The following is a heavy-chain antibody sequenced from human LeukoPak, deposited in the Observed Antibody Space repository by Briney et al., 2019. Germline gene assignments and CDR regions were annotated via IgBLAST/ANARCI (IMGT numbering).Heavy chain of an antibody. CDR1: GYTFTGYY. CDR3: ARGYFYDFFYFDY. J-gene: IGHJ4*02. D-gene: IGHD3-3*01. Sequence: ASVKVSCKASGYTFTGYYMHWVRQAPGQGLEWMGWINPNSGGTNYAQKFQGRVTTTRDTSISTAYMELSRLRSDDTAVYYCARGYFYDFFYFDYWGQGTLVTVSS. CDR2: INPNSGGT. V-gene: IGHV1-2*02.